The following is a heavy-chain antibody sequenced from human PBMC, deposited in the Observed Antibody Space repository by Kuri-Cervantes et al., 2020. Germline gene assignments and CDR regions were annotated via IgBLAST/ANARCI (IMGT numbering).Heavy chain of an antibody. D-gene: IGHD6-19*01. CDR2: INPSGGST. J-gene: IGHJ4*02. V-gene: IGHV1-46*01. CDR1: GYTFTSYC. CDR3: ARGKGDQWLVRSAS. Sequence: ASVKISCKASGYTFTSYCMHWVRQAPGQGLEWMGIINPSGGSTSYAQKFQGRVTMTRSTSISTAYMELSSLRSEDTAVYYCARGKGDQWLVRSASWGQGTLVTVSS.